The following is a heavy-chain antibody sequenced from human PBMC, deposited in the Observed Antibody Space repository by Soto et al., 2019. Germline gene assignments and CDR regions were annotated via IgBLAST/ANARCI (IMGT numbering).Heavy chain of an antibody. V-gene: IGHV4-59*01. Sequence: ASETLSLTCTVSGGSISSYYWSWIRQPPGKGLEWIGYIYYSGSTNYNPSLKSRVTISVDTSKNQFSLKLSSVTAADTAVYYCARDRGSGWSTRVFDYWGQGTLVTVSS. CDR1: GGSISSYY. CDR3: ARDRGSGWSTRVFDY. CDR2: IYYSGST. D-gene: IGHD6-19*01. J-gene: IGHJ4*02.